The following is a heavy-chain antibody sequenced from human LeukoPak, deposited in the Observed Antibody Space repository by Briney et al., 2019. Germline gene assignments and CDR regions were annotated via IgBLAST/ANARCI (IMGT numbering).Heavy chain of an antibody. J-gene: IGHJ4*02. CDR3: ARGVGYYDSSGYYPYFDY. Sequence: GGSLRLSCAASGFTFSSYAMHWVRQAPGKGLEWVAVISYDGSNKYYADSVKGRFTISRDNSKNTLYLQMNSLRAEDTAVYYCARGVGYYDSSGYYPYFDYWGQGTLVTVSS. CDR1: GFTFSSYA. D-gene: IGHD3-22*01. CDR2: ISYDGSNK. V-gene: IGHV3-30*14.